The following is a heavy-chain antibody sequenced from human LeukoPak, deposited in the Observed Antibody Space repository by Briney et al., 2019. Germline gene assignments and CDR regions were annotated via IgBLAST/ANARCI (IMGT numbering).Heavy chain of an antibody. CDR1: GGSISSDY. Sequence: SETLSLTCTVSGGSISSDYWSWIRQPPGKGLEWIGYIYYSGSTNYNPSLKSRVTISVDTSKNQFSLKLSSVTAADTAVYYCARGVLEWLLGDYYFDYWGQGTLVTVSS. CDR3: ARGVLEWLLGDYYFDY. D-gene: IGHD3-3*01. V-gene: IGHV4-59*01. J-gene: IGHJ4*02. CDR2: IYYSGST.